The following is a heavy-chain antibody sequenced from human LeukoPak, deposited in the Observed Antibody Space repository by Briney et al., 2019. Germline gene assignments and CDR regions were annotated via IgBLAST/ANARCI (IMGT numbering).Heavy chain of an antibody. D-gene: IGHD4-11*01. Sequence: KTSETLSLTCVVYGGSLTGYYWSWIRQPPGKGLEWIGEINRSGSTRYNPSLKSRVTMSVDTSKNQFSLKLSSVTAADTAVYYCAWTPFHDYSNPVFFDMWGQGTMVTVSS. CDR3: AWTPFHDYSNPVFFDM. J-gene: IGHJ3*02. CDR2: INRSGST. V-gene: IGHV4-34*01. CDR1: GGSLTGYY.